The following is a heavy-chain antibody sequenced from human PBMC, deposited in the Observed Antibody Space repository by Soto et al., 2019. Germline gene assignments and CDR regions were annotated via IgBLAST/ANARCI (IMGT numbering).Heavy chain of an antibody. J-gene: IGHJ4*02. D-gene: IGHD6-13*01. V-gene: IGHV3-15*07. CDR2: IKSKTDGGTT. Sequence: GGSLRLSCAASGFTFSNAWMNWVRQAPGKGLEWVGRIKSKTDGGTTDYAAPVKGRFTISRDDSKNTLYLQMNSLKTEDTAVYYCTTDSIAAAGPLLYWGQGTLVTVSS. CDR3: TTDSIAAAGPLLY. CDR1: GFTFSNAW.